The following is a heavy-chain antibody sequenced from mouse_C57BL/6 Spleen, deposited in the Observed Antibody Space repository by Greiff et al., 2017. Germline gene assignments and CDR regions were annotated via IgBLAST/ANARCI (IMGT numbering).Heavy chain of an antibody. J-gene: IGHJ3*01. CDR1: GYTFTDYE. Sequence: QVQLKESGAELVRPGASVTLSCKASGYTFTDYEMHWVKQTPVHGLEWIGAIDPETGGTAYNQKFKGKAILTADKSSSTAYMELRSLTSEDSAVYYCTRSLYYYGPWFAYWGQGTLVTVSA. CDR2: IDPETGGT. V-gene: IGHV1-15*01. CDR3: TRSLYYYGPWFAY. D-gene: IGHD1-1*01.